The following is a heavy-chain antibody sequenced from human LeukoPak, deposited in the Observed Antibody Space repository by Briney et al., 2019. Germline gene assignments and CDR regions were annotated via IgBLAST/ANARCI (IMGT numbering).Heavy chain of an antibody. CDR2: ITGSTYWT. CDR3: ARELGSSGTGYFDL. V-gene: IGHV3-23*01. D-gene: IGHD3-10*01. Sequence: GGSVRLSCDASGFPFGNFDMTWVRRAPGRALQWVSGITGSTYWTYYAVSVRGRFTVSRDNSQNTLHLHVNSLRADDAGVFYCARELGSSGTGYFDLWGRGTLVTVSS. J-gene: IGHJ2*01. CDR1: GFPFGNFD.